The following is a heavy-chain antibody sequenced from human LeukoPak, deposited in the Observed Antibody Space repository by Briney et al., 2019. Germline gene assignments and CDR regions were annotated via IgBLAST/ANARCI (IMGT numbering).Heavy chain of an antibody. CDR1: GFIFSGSA. D-gene: IGHD4/OR15-4a*01. Sequence: QAGGSLRLSCSASGFIFSGSAMHWVRQAPGKGLEFVSAISTNGGSTYYADSVKGRVTISRDNSKNMLYLQMSSLIADGTAVYYCVRDLTWGQGTLVTVTS. V-gene: IGHV3-64D*09. J-gene: IGHJ4*02. CDR2: ISTNGGST. CDR3: VRDLT.